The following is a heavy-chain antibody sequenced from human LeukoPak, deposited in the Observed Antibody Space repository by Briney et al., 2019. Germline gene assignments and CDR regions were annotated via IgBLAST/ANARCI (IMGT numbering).Heavy chain of an antibody. J-gene: IGHJ6*03. Sequence: GGSLRLSYAASGFTFSSYEMNWVRQAPGKGLEGVANIKQDGSEKYYVDSVKGRFTISRDNAKNSLYLQMNSLRAEDTAVYYCARDQRAGYYYYYMDVWGKGTTVTISS. CDR1: GFTFSSYE. D-gene: IGHD3-10*01. CDR3: ARDQRAGYYYYYMDV. CDR2: IKQDGSEK. V-gene: IGHV3-7*01.